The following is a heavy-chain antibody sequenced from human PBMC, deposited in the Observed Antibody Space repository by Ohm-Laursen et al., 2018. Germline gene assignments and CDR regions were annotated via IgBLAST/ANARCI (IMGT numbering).Heavy chain of an antibody. D-gene: IGHD1-26*01. CDR1: GLTFNRYW. CDR3: AKSVVGATTNGYDY. Sequence: SLRLSCAASGLTFNRYWMHWVRQAPGKGLEWVSGISWNSGSIGYADSVKGRFTISRDNAKNSLYLQMNSLRAEDTALYYCAKSVVGATTNGYDYWGQGTLVTVSS. V-gene: IGHV3-9*01. J-gene: IGHJ4*02. CDR2: ISWNSGSI.